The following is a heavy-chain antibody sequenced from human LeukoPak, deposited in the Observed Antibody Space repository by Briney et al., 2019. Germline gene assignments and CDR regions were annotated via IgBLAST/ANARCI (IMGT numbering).Heavy chain of an antibody. V-gene: IGHV3-23*01. CDR1: GFTFSSDA. CDR3: ARTTEAHSWRTRYYDYYMDV. CDR2: ISGSGGST. D-gene: IGHD1-1*01. Sequence: GGSPRLSCAASGFTFSSDAMSWVRQAPGKGLEWVSAISGSGGSTYYADSVKGRFTISRDNSKNTLYLQMNSLRAEDTAVYYCARTTEAHSWRTRYYDYYMDVWGKGTTVTVSS. J-gene: IGHJ6*03.